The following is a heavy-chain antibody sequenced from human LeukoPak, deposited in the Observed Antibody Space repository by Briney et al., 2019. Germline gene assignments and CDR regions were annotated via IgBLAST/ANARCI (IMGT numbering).Heavy chain of an antibody. CDR3: AREVVVVVAATKIVSAFDI. D-gene: IGHD2-15*01. J-gene: IGHJ3*02. V-gene: IGHV4-59*01. Sequence: SETLSLTCTVSGGSISSYYWSWIRQPPGKGLEWIGYIYYSGSTNYNPSLESRVTISVDTSKNQFSLKLSSVTAADTAVYYCAREVVVVVAATKIVSAFDIWGQGTMVTVSS. CDR2: IYYSGST. CDR1: GGSISSYY.